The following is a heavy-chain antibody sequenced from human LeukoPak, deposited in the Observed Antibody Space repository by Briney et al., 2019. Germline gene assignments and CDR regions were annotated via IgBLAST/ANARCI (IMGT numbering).Heavy chain of an antibody. CDR2: IYYSGST. CDR1: GGSISNYY. J-gene: IGHJ4*02. Sequence: SETLSLTCTVSGGSISNYYWNWIRQPAGKGLEWIGYIYYSGSTKYNPSLKSRVTISVDTSKNQFSLKLSSVTAVDTAVYYCARDSYDYVWGSYRPYYFDYWGQGTLVTVSS. V-gene: IGHV4-59*12. CDR3: ARDSYDYVWGSYRPYYFDY. D-gene: IGHD3-16*02.